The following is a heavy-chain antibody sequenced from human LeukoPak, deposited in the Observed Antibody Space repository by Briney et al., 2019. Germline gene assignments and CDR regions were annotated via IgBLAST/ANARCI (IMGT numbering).Heavy chain of an antibody. D-gene: IGHD1-26*01. Sequence: SQTLSLTCTVSGGSISSGDYYWSWIRQPPGKGLEWIGYIYYSGSTYYNPSLKSRVTISVDTSKSQFSLKLSSVTAADTAVYYCATSQGGDAFDIWGQGTMVTVSS. V-gene: IGHV4-30-4*08. CDR2: IYYSGST. CDR1: GGSISSGDYY. CDR3: ATSQGGDAFDI. J-gene: IGHJ3*02.